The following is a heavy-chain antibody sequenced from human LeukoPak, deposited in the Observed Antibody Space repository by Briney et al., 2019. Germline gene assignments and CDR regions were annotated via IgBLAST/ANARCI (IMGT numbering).Heavy chain of an antibody. CDR2: IWYDGSNK. V-gene: IGHV3-33*01. Sequence: GGSLRLSCAASGFTFSRYGMHWVRQAPGKGLEGVAVIWYDGSNKYYADSVKGRFTISRDNSKNTLYLQMNSLRAEDTAVYYCARVKGCSGGSCYSLRYYYYGMDVWGQGTTVTVSS. CDR1: GFTFSRYG. D-gene: IGHD2-15*01. CDR3: ARVKGCSGGSCYSLRYYYYGMDV. J-gene: IGHJ6*02.